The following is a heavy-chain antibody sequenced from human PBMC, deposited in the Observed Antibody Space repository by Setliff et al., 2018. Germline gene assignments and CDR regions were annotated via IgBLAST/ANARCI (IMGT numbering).Heavy chain of an antibody. D-gene: IGHD3-10*01. CDR1: GYTFTSYG. V-gene: IGHV1-18*01. J-gene: IGHJ6*02. Sequence: ASVKVSCKASGYTFTSYGISWVRQAPGQGLEWMGWISGHNGKTNIAQKFQGRLTMTTDTTTAYMELWSLTSDDTAIYFCAKEPALSLTESIRRSYYDYALDVWGQGTTVTVSS. CDR2: ISGHNGKT. CDR3: AKEPALSLTESIRRSYYDYALDV.